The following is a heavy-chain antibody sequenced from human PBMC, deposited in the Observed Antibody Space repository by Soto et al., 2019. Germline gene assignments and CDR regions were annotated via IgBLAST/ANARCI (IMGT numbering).Heavy chain of an antibody. J-gene: IGHJ4*02. CDR3: ARAMMGY. CDR1: GVTFSSYW. Sequence: GGSLRLSCAASGVTFSSYWMSWVRQAPGKGLEWVANIKQDGSEKYYVDSVKGRFTISRDNAKNSLYLQMNSLRAEDTAVYYCARAMMGYWGQGTLVTV. D-gene: IGHD3-22*01. V-gene: IGHV3-7*05. CDR2: IKQDGSEK.